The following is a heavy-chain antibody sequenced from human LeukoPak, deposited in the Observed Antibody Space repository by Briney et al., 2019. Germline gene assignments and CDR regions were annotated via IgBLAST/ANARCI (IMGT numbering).Heavy chain of an antibody. CDR1: VYSISGGYF. CDR3: ARVTRNSGWFFDY. J-gene: IGHJ4*02. Sequence: SETLSLTCDVSVYSISGGYFWGWIRQPPGMGLEWIGSTAHRGSTYYNPSLKGRVSISIDGSKNQFSLSLTSVTAADTAIYYCARVTRNSGWFFDYWGQGTLATVSS. D-gene: IGHD6-19*01. V-gene: IGHV4-38-2*01. CDR2: TAHRGST.